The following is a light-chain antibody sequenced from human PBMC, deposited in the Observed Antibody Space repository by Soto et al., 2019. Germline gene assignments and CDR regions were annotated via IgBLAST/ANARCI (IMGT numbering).Light chain of an antibody. Sequence: VMTPPRASLSLSPGEAATLSCRASQNPYGNVSWYQRRPCQAPRLLISXASTRATGIPARFSGSGSGKEFTITISLLQSEDVTVYSCLQYHNLCAFGQGTKVDI. CDR1: QNPYGN. V-gene: IGKV3-15*01. CDR3: LQYHNLCA. J-gene: IGKJ1*01. CDR2: XAS.